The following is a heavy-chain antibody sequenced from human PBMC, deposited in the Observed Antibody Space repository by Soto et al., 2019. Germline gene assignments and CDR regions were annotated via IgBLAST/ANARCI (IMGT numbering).Heavy chain of an antibody. J-gene: IGHJ3*02. D-gene: IGHD6-13*01. CDR2: IIPIFGTA. CDR3: ARKQQFLAAAGNDAFDI. Sequence: SVKVSCKASGGTFSSYAISWVRQAPGQGLEWMGGIIPIFGTANYAQKFQGRVTITADESTSTAYMELSSLRSEDTAVYYCARKQQFLAAAGNDAFDIWGQGTMVTVSS. CDR1: GGTFSSYA. V-gene: IGHV1-69*13.